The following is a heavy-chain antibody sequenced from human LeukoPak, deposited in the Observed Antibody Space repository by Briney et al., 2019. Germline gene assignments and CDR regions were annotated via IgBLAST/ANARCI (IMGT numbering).Heavy chain of an antibody. CDR1: GGSISNSDYY. D-gene: IGHD3-9*01. CDR2: VDHSGST. V-gene: IGHV4-39*01. J-gene: IGHJ4*02. Sequence: SETLSLTFTVSGGSISNSDYYWGWIRQPPGKGLEWIWGVDHSGSTYYNPSLKSRVTISVDTSKKQFSLKLSSVTAADTAVYYCARASRYYHMLTGYYLSAFDYWGQGTLVTVSS. CDR3: ARASRYYHMLTGYYLSAFDY.